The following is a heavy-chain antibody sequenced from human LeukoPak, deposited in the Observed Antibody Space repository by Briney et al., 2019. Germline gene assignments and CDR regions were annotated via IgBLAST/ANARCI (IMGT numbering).Heavy chain of an antibody. V-gene: IGHV4-39*01. CDR3: AGLTLPNGLVWFDP. D-gene: IGHD2-2*01. J-gene: IGHJ5*02. Sequence: SETLSLTCILYGGSISRSSYYWGGTRQPPGKGLQWIGSIYYSGSTYYNPSLRSRVTTSVDTSKNQLSLKLGSVTAADTAVYYFAGLTLPNGLVWFDPWGQGTLVTVSS. CDR1: GGSISRSSYY. CDR2: IYYSGST.